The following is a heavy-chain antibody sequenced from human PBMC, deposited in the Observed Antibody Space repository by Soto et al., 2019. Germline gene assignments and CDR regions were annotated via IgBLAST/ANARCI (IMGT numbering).Heavy chain of an antibody. J-gene: IGHJ5*02. CDR2: IYWDDDK. D-gene: IGHD3-3*01. Sequence: QITLKESGPTLVKPTQTLTLTCSFSGFSLSTSGVGVGWIRQPPGKALEWLALIYWDDDKRYSPSLNSRLTITTDTSKNQVVLTMTKMDPVDTATYYCVHANDFLSGTNWFDPWGQGTLVTVSS. V-gene: IGHV2-5*02. CDR3: VHANDFLSGTNWFDP. CDR1: GFSLSTSGVG.